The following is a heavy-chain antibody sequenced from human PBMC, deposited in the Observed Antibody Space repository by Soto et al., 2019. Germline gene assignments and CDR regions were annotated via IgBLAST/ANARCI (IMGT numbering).Heavy chain of an antibody. CDR1: GFTFSSYG. J-gene: IGHJ4*02. Sequence: GSLRLSCAASGFTFSSYGMHWVRQAPGKGLEWVAIISYDGSNKYYADSVKGRFTISRDNSKNTLYLEMNNPRAEDTAVYYWERFGIATPGGIDYWGQGTLVTVSS. D-gene: IGHD6-13*01. V-gene: IGHV3-30*03. CDR2: ISYDGSNK. CDR3: ERFGIATPGGIDY.